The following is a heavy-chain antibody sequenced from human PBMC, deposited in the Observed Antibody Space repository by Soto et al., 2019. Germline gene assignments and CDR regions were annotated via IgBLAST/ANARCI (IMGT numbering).Heavy chain of an antibody. J-gene: IGHJ3*02. Sequence: GASVKVSCKASGYTFTSYGISWVRQAPGQGLEWMGWISAYNGNTNYAQRLQGRVTMTTDTSTSTAYMELRSLRSDDTAVYYCARDRPDLPPHAFDIWGQGTMVTVSS. CDR1: GYTFTSYG. CDR2: ISAYNGNT. V-gene: IGHV1-18*01. CDR3: ARDRPDLPPHAFDI.